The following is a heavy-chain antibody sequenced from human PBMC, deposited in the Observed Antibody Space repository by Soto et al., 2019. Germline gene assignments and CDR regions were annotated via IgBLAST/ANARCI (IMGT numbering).Heavy chain of an antibody. Sequence: PGGSLRLSCAVSGFTFRSYSMNWVRQAPGKGLELVSSISSSSSYIYYADSVKGRFTISRDNAKNSLYLQVNSLRAEDTAVYYCARAEGYCTDGVRWDYGMDVWGQGTTVTVSS. V-gene: IGHV3-21*01. CDR3: ARAEGYCTDGVRWDYGMDV. CDR1: GFTFRSYS. D-gene: IGHD2-8*01. J-gene: IGHJ6*02. CDR2: ISSSSSYI.